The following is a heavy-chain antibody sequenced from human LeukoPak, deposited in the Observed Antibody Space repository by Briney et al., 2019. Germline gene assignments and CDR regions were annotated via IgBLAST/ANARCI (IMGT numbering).Heavy chain of an antibody. CDR2: ISSSGSTI. D-gene: IGHD1-1*01. CDR1: GFTFSDYY. Sequence: GGSLRLSCAASGFTFSDYYMSWIRQVPGKGLEWVSYISSSGSTIYYADSVKGRFTISRDNAKNSLYLQMNSLRAEDTAVYYCAGSETTGYIPREWDYWYFDVWGRGTLVTVSS. J-gene: IGHJ2*01. V-gene: IGHV3-11*04. CDR3: AGSETTGYIPREWDYWYFDV.